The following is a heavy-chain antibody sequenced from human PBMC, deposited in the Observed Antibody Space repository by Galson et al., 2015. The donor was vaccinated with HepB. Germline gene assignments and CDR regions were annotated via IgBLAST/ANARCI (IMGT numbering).Heavy chain of an antibody. D-gene: IGHD6-13*01. V-gene: IGHV6-1*01. J-gene: IGHJ4*02. CDR1: GDSVSSNSAA. CDR2: TYYRSKWYN. CDR3: ARAGAGYSSSWPFDY. Sequence: SGDSVSSNSAAWNWIRQSPSRGLEWLGKTYYRSKWYNDYAVSVKSRITINPDTSKNQFSLQLNFVTPEDTAVYYCARAGAGYSSSWPFDYWGQGTLVTVSS.